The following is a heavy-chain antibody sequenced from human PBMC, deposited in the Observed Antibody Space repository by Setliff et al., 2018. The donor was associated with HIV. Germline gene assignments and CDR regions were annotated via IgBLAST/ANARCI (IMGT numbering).Heavy chain of an antibody. D-gene: IGHD3-16*02. J-gene: IGHJ3*02. CDR3: AKVFWGSYPTPDAFDI. CDR2: IWYDGSNK. Sequence: GSLRLSCAASGFTFSSYGMHWVRQAPGKGLEWVAVIWYDGSNKYYADSVKGRFTISRDNSKNTLHLQLNSLRAEDTAVYYCAKVFWGSYPTPDAFDIWGQGTMVTVSS. CDR1: GFTFSSYG. V-gene: IGHV3-33*06.